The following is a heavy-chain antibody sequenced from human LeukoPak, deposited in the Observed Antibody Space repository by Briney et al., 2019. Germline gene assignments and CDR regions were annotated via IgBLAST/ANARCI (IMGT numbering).Heavy chain of an antibody. V-gene: IGHV1-69*13. CDR2: IIPIFGTA. CDR1: GGTFSSYA. CDR3: ARDGDLTIFGVVIRGPFGY. J-gene: IGHJ4*02. Sequence: SVKVSCKASGGTFSSYAISWVRQAPGQGLEWMGGIIPIFGTANYAQKFQGRVTITADGSTSTAYMELSSLRSEDTAVYYCARDGDLTIFGVVIRGPFGYWGQGTLVTVSS. D-gene: IGHD3-3*01.